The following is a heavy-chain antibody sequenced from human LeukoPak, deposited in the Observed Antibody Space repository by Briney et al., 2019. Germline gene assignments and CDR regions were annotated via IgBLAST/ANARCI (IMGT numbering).Heavy chain of an antibody. CDR1: GFTFSSYW. Sequence: GGSLRLSCAAYGFTFSSYWMHWVRQAPGKGLVWVSRINSDGSSTSYADSVKGRFTISRDNAKNTLYLQMNSLRAEDTAVYYCARGYSSSYYYYMDVWGKGTTVTVSS. J-gene: IGHJ6*03. CDR2: INSDGSST. D-gene: IGHD6-13*01. CDR3: ARGYSSSYYYYMDV. V-gene: IGHV3-74*01.